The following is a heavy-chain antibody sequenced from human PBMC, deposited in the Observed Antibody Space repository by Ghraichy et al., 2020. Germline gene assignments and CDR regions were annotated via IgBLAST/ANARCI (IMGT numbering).Heavy chain of an antibody. CDR2: ISHDGSDK. V-gene: IGHV3-30*04. CDR3: AREPYSINYYYGMGV. Sequence: GGSLRLSCTASGLPFNSLTLHWVRRAPVRGLEWMGLISHDGSDKFYADSVRGRFTISRDNSKNTVSLQMDSLTAEDTAVYFCAREPYSINYYYGMGVWGQGTTVTVSS. D-gene: IGHD6-13*01. CDR1: GLPFNSLT. J-gene: IGHJ6*02.